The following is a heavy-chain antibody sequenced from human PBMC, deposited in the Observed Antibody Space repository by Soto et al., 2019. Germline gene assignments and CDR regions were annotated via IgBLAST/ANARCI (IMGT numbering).Heavy chain of an antibody. CDR3: ARLEGLATISYYFDF. Sequence: PLETLCLTCSVSDDSINSDKYYWGWIRQPPGMGLEWIGSIYYRGNAYYNPSLQTRVTISLDKSRSQFSLKLNSVTAADSAVYFCARLEGLATISYYFDFWGPGALVTVSS. J-gene: IGHJ4*02. D-gene: IGHD3-9*01. CDR2: IYYRGNA. V-gene: IGHV4-39*01. CDR1: DDSINSDKYY.